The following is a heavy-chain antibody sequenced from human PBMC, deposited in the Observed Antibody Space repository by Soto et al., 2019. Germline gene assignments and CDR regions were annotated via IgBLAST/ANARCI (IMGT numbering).Heavy chain of an antibody. CDR2: INPNSGGT. CDR3: ARAAAKYYDILTGYYNSYYYYGMDV. D-gene: IGHD3-9*01. V-gene: IGHV1-2*04. Sequence: ASVKVSCKVSGYTFTGYYMHWVRQAPGQGLEWMGWINPNSGGTNYAQKFQGWVTMTRDTSISTAYMELSRLRSDDTAVYYCARAAAKYYDILTGYYNSYYYYGMDVWGQGTTVTDSS. J-gene: IGHJ6*02. CDR1: GYTFTGYY.